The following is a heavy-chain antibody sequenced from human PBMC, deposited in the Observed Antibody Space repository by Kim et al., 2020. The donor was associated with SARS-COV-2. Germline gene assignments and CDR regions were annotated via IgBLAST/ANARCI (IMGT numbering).Heavy chain of an antibody. CDR2: IYYSGST. Sequence: SETLSLTCTVSGGSISSYYWSWIRQPPGKGLEWIGYIYYSGSTNYNPPLKSRVTISVDTSKNQFPLKLGSVTAADTAVYYCARVSETDYYVSSGSCNWFDPWGQGTLVTVSS. J-gene: IGHJ5*02. D-gene: IGHD3-22*01. CDR3: ARVSETDYYVSSGSCNWFDP. CDR1: GGSISSYY. V-gene: IGHV4-59*01.